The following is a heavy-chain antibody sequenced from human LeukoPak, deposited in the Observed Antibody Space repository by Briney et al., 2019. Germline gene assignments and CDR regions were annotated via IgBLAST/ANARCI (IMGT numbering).Heavy chain of an antibody. CDR2: ISAYNGNT. CDR1: GYTFTGYY. D-gene: IGHD2-15*01. CDR3: ARDQAGVPGYCSGGSCYLGY. Sequence: VASVKVSCKASGYTFTGYYMHWVRQAPGQGLEWMGWISAYNGNTNYAQKLQGRVTMTTDTSTSTAYMELRSLRSDDTAVYYCARDQAGVPGYCSGGSCYLGYWGQGTLVTVSS. J-gene: IGHJ4*02. V-gene: IGHV1-18*04.